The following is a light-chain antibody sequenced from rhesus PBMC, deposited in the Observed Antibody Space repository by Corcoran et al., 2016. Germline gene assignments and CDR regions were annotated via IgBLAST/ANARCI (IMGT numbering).Light chain of an antibody. V-gene: IGKV1-28*01. CDR3: LQHNSYPLT. Sequence: DIQMTQSPSSLSASVGDTVTITCRASQGISRYLNWFQQKPGKAPKLLIYAETSLESGVPSRFSGSGSGTEFTLTISSLQPEDFAAYYCLQHNSYPLTFGGGTKVEIK. CDR1: QGISRY. J-gene: IGKJ4*01. CDR2: AET.